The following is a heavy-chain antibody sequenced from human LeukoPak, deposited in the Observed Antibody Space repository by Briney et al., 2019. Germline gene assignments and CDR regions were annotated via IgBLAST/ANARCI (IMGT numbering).Heavy chain of an antibody. Sequence: GGSLRLSCAASGFTFSIYSMNWVRQAPGKGPEWVSYISSSSSTIHYADSVKGRFTISRDNAKNSLYLQMNSLRAEDTAVYYCAELGITMIGGVWGKGTTVTISS. J-gene: IGHJ6*04. CDR2: ISSSSSTI. CDR1: GFTFSIYS. CDR3: AELGITMIGGV. D-gene: IGHD3-10*02. V-gene: IGHV3-48*01.